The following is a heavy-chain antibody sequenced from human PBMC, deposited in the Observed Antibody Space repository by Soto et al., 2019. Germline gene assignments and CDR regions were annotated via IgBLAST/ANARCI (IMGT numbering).Heavy chain of an antibody. CDR3: ARRGVTYYYDSSGYWDY. CDR1: GYSFTIDC. Sequence: GESLKMSCEGSGYSFTIDCIGLVLQMPGKGLEWMGIIYPCDSDTRYSPSFQGQVTISADKSISTAYLQWSSLKASDTAMYYCARRGVTYYYDSSGYWDYWGQGTLVTVSS. D-gene: IGHD3-22*01. CDR2: IYPCDSDT. J-gene: IGHJ4*02. V-gene: IGHV5-51*01.